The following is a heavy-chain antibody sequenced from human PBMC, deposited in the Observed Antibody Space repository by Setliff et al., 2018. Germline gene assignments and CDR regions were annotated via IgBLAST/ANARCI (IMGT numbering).Heavy chain of an antibody. CDR2: FDPEDGET. D-gene: IGHD6-6*01. J-gene: IGHJ6*03. CDR1: GYTLTELS. Sequence: GASVKVSCKVSGYTLTELSRHWVRQAPGKGLEWMGGFDPEDGETIYAQKFQGRVTITADKSTSTAYMELSSLRSEDTAVYYCARAEYTSSSLYYYMDVWGKGTTVTVSS. CDR3: ARAEYTSSSLYYYMDV. V-gene: IGHV1-24*01.